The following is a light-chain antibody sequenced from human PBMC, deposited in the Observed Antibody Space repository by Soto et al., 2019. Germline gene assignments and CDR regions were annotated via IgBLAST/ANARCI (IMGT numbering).Light chain of an antibody. J-gene: IGKJ5*01. CDR1: QGISSY. CDR2: AAS. CDR3: QQLHGYPIT. Sequence: AIRMTQSPSSFSASTGDRVTITCRASQGISSYLAWYQQKPGKAPKLLIYAASNFQSGVPSRFSGSGSGTHFTLTISSLQPEDFATYYCQQLHGYPITFGQGTRRENK. V-gene: IGKV1-8*01.